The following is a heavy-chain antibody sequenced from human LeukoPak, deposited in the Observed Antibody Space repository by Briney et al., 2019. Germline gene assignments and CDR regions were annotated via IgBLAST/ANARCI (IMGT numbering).Heavy chain of an antibody. CDR1: GFTVSSNY. J-gene: IGHJ4*02. CDR3: ARDDSEDIAVAGFDY. Sequence: GGSLRLSCAASGFTVSSNYMSWVRQAPGKGLEWVSVIYSGDSTNYADSVKGRFTISRDSSKNTLYLQMNSLRAEDTAVYYCARDDSEDIAVAGFDYWGQGTLVTVSS. D-gene: IGHD6-19*01. V-gene: IGHV3-66*02. CDR2: IYSGDST.